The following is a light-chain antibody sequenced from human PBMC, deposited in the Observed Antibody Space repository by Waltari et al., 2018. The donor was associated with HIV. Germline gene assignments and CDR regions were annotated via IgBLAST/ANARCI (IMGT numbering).Light chain of an antibody. CDR2: EVT. CDR1: SSDIGGYNY. J-gene: IGLJ2*01. V-gene: IGLV2-8*01. CDR3: SSFAPTNKFYVL. Sequence: QSTLTQPPPASGSPGQSVTISCTGTSSDIGGYNYVSWSQQHPGKAPKLIITEVTMRPSGVPHRFSCSKSGNTASLTVSGLQADDEARYYCSSFAPTNKFYVLFGGGTTLTVL.